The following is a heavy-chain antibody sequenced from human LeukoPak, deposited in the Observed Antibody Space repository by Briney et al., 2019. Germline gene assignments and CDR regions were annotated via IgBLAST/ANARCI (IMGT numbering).Heavy chain of an antibody. CDR1: GFTFSNYA. Sequence: GGSLRLSCAASGFTFSNYAMSWVRQAPGKGLEWVSVISGSGGSTYYADSVKGRFTISRDNSKNTLYLRMDSLRAEDTALYYCARDPAVAGTATYFDYWGQGTLVTVSS. J-gene: IGHJ4*02. V-gene: IGHV3-23*01. CDR2: ISGSGGST. CDR3: ARDPAVAGTATYFDY. D-gene: IGHD6-19*01.